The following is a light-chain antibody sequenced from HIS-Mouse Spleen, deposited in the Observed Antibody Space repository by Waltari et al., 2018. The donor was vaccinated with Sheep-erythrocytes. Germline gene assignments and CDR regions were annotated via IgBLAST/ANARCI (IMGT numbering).Light chain of an antibody. CDR1: SSDVGGYNY. J-gene: IGLJ3*02. CDR2: DVS. Sequence: QSALTQPRSVSGSPGQSVTISCTGTSSDVGGYNYVSWYQQHPGKAPKLMIYDVSKRPSWVSNRFSGSKSGNTASLTISGLQAEDEADYYCCSYAGSSTPWVFGGGTKLTVL. V-gene: IGLV2-11*01. CDR3: CSYAGSSTPWV.